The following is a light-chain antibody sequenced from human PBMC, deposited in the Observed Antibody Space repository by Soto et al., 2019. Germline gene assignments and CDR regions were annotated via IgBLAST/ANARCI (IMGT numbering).Light chain of an antibody. CDR3: QQYTNTNNPWM. J-gene: IGKJ1*01. CDR1: QSISSW. Sequence: DIQMTQSPSTLSASLGSRFTITCRSSQSISSWLAWYQQKPGKAPKLLIYDASTLQSGVASRFSGSGSGTEFTLIISGLQPDDSATYYCQQYTNTNNPWMFGQGTKVDIK. CDR2: DAS. V-gene: IGKV1-5*01.